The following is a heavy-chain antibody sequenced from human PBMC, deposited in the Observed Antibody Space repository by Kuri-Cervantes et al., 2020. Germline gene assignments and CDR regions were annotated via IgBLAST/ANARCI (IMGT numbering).Heavy chain of an antibody. V-gene: IGHV4-34*01. J-gene: IGHJ4*02. CDR1: GGSFSGYY. D-gene: IGHD6-19*01. CDR3: ARRYWAVAGSPFDY. CDR2: INHSGST. Sequence: SQTLSLTCAVYGGSFSGYYWSWIRQPPGKGLEWIGEINHSGSTNYNPSLKSRVTISVDTSKNQFSLKLSSVTAADTAVYYCARRYWAVAGSPFDYWGQGTLVTVSS.